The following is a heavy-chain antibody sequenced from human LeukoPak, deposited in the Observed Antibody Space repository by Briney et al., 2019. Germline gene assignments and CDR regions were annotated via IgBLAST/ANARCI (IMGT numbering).Heavy chain of an antibody. Sequence: SETLSLTCTVSGDSLSSGSYYWSWIRQPAGKGLEWIGRIYNSGSTNYNPSLKSRVTISVDTSKKQFSLKLNSVTAADTAVYYCARVIPAYDAFDMWGQGTMVTVSS. D-gene: IGHD2-2*01. V-gene: IGHV4-61*02. CDR3: ARVIPAYDAFDM. CDR2: IYNSGST. J-gene: IGHJ3*02. CDR1: GDSLSSGSYY.